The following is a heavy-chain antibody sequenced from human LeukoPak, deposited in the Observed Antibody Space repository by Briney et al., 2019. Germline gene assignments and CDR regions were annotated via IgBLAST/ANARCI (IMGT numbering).Heavy chain of an antibody. CDR3: ARGDYYGSGSYFSPLGY. CDR1: GFTFDDYG. D-gene: IGHD3-10*01. CDR2: INWNGGST. Sequence: GGSLRLSCAASGFTFDDYGMSWVRQAPGKGLEWASGINWNGGSTGYADSVKGRFTISRDNAKNSLYLQMNSLRAEDTALYYCARGDYYGSGSYFSPLGYWGQGSLVTVSS. V-gene: IGHV3-20*04. J-gene: IGHJ4*02.